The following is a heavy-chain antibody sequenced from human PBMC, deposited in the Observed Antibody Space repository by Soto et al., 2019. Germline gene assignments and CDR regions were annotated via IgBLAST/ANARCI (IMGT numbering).Heavy chain of an antibody. J-gene: IGHJ3*02. Sequence: ASVKVSCKASGCTFTGYYMHWVRQAPGQGLEWMGWINPNSGGTNYAQKFQGWVTMTRDTSISTAYMELSRLRSDDTAVYYCAREYSGSYYFAFDIWGQGTMVTVSS. CDR3: AREYSGSYYFAFDI. D-gene: IGHD1-26*01. CDR2: INPNSGGT. CDR1: GCTFTGYY. V-gene: IGHV1-2*04.